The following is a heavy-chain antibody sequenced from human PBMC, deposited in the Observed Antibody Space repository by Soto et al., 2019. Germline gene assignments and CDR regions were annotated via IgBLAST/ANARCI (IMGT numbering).Heavy chain of an antibody. D-gene: IGHD2-15*01. Sequence: GGSLRLSCAASGFTFSSYSMNWLRQAPGKGLEWVSYISSSSNTIYYADSVKGRFTISRDNAENTLYLQMNSLRDEDTAVYYCARYCNGGACYSASLDYWGQGTQVTVSS. V-gene: IGHV3-48*02. J-gene: IGHJ4*02. CDR1: GFTFSSYS. CDR2: ISSSSNTI. CDR3: ARYCNGGACYSASLDY.